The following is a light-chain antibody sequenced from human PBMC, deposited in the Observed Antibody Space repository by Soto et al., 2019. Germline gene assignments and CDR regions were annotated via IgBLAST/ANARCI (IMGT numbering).Light chain of an antibody. CDR1: QSVSDL. CDR3: QHRSTWPRT. Sequence: EIVLTQSPATLSLSPGERATLSCRASQSVSDLLAWYQQKPGQPPRLLIFDASRRATGVPGRFSGSGSGIDFALTIARLGPEDFAIYYCQHRSTWPRTFGQGTRVEIK. CDR2: DAS. J-gene: IGKJ1*01. V-gene: IGKV3-11*01.